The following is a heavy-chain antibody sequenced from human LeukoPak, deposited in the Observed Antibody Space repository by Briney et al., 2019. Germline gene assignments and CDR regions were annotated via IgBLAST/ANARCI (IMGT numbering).Heavy chain of an antibody. CDR1: GGSFSGYY. Sequence: PSETLSLTCAVYGGSFSGYYWSWIRQHPGKGLEWIGYIYYSGSTYYNPSLKSRVTISVDTSKNQFSLKLSSVTAADTAVYYCARVGYCSSTSCSYIDYWGQGTLVTVSS. CDR3: ARVGYCSSTSCSYIDY. D-gene: IGHD2-2*01. J-gene: IGHJ4*02. V-gene: IGHV4-31*11. CDR2: IYYSGST.